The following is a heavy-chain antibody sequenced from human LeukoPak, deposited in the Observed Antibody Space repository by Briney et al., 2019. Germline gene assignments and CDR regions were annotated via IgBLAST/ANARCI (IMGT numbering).Heavy chain of an antibody. CDR3: ARGKSSGCKIDY. J-gene: IGHJ4*02. D-gene: IGHD6-19*01. CDR1: GYTFTGYY. CDR2: INPNSGGT. Sequence: GASVKVSCKASGYTFTGYYMHWVRQAPGQALEWMGWINPNSGGTNYAQKFQGRVTMTRDTSITTAYMELSRLRSDDTAVYYCARGKSSGCKIDYWGQETLVTVSS. V-gene: IGHV1-2*02.